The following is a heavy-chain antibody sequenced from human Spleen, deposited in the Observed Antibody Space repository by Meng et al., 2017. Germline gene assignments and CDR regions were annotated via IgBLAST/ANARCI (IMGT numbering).Heavy chain of an antibody. CDR2: ISQGSGRT. CDR1: GGSSRSRDW. CDR3: VRNEGYSFGA. Sequence: QGQRPGLGPGLVKPSPTVSLTCTVPGGSSRSRDWWSWVRQPPGKGLEWIGEISQGSGRTNYNPSLKSRVTISLDKSKNQFSLNVNSVTAADTAVYYCVRNEGYSFGAWGQGTLVTVSS. V-gene: IGHV4-4*02. J-gene: IGHJ5*02. D-gene: IGHD2-21*01.